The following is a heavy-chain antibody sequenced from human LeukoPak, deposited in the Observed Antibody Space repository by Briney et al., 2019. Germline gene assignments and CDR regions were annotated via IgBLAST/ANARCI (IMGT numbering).Heavy chain of an antibody. J-gene: IGHJ4*02. D-gene: IGHD2-15*01. Sequence: GGSLRLSCAASGFTFSSYSMNWVRQAPGKGLEWVSSISSSSSYIYYADSVKGRFTISRDNAKNSLYLQMNSLRAEDTAVYYCARVAMLGYCSGGSCQYYGYWGQGTLVTVSS. CDR2: ISSSSSYI. V-gene: IGHV3-21*01. CDR1: GFTFSSYS. CDR3: ARVAMLGYCSGGSCQYYGY.